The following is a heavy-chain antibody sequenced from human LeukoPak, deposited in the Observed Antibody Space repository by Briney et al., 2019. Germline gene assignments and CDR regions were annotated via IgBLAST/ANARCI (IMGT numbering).Heavy chain of an antibody. J-gene: IGHJ4*01. D-gene: IGHD1-7*01. Sequence: GGSLRLSCAASAFSLNAYNMNWVRQAPGKGLEWVSSISYTGTYIYYADSVKGRFTISRDNAQNSLYLQMNSLRAEDTAVYYCAREDDWNYEDYWGQGTLVTVSS. CDR2: ISYTGTYI. CDR1: AFSLNAYN. CDR3: AREDDWNYEDY. V-gene: IGHV3-21*01.